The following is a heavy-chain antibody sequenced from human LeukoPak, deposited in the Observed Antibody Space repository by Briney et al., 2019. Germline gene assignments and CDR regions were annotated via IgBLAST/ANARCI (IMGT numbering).Heavy chain of an antibody. V-gene: IGHV3-30*02. CDR3: AKGGGYYDSRLDY. J-gene: IGHJ4*02. CDR2: IRSDGSNK. D-gene: IGHD3-22*01. Sequence: GGSLRLSCAASGFIFSSYGMHWVRQAPGKGLEWVAFIRSDGSNKYYADSVKGRFTVSRDNSKNTLYLQMKSLRAEDTAVYYCAKGGGYYDSRLDYWGQGTLVTVSS. CDR1: GFIFSSYG.